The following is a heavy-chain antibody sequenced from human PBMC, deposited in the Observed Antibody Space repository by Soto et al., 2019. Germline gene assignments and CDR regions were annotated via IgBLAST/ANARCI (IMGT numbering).Heavy chain of an antibody. J-gene: IGHJ4*02. V-gene: IGHV3-15*01. CDR3: TFRDYGDYVRYFEY. D-gene: IGHD4-17*01. CDR1: GFTFSKAR. CDR2: IKSKTDGGTT. Sequence: TGGALRLSRAAPGFTFSKARMSWVRPAPGEGLEWVGRIKSKTDGGTTDYAAPVKGRFTISRDDSKNTLYLQMNSLKTEDTAVYYCTFRDYGDYVRYFEYWGQGTLVTVSS.